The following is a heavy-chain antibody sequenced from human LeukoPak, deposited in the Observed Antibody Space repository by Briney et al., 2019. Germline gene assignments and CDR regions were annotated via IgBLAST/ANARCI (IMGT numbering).Heavy chain of an antibody. Sequence: GGSLRLSCAASGFTFDDYAMHWVRQAPGKGLEWVAVISYDGSNKYYADSVKGRFTISRDNSKNTLYLQMNSLRAEDTAVYYCARASQTTDDAFDIWGQGTMVTVSS. D-gene: IGHD4-17*01. J-gene: IGHJ3*02. V-gene: IGHV3-30-3*01. CDR2: ISYDGSNK. CDR1: GFTFDDYA. CDR3: ARASQTTDDAFDI.